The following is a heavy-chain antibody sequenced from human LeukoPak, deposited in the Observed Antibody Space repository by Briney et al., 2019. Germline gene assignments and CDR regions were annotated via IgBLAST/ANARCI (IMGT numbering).Heavy chain of an antibody. CDR3: TRDPYYYDSSHYYYYYMDV. CDR1: GFTFGDYA. CDR2: IRSKAYGGTT. Sequence: GGSLRLSCTASGFTFGDYAMSWVRQAPGKGLEWVGFIRSKAYGGTTEYAASVKGRFTISRDDSKSIAYLQMNSLKTEDTAVYYCTRDPYYYDSSHYYYYYMDVWGKGTTVTISS. V-gene: IGHV3-49*04. D-gene: IGHD3-22*01. J-gene: IGHJ6*03.